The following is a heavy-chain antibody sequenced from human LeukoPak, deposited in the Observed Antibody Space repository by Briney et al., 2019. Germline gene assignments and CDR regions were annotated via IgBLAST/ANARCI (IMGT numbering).Heavy chain of an antibody. CDR3: ARDRGRVTRPPAYFQH. D-gene: IGHD2-21*02. CDR1: GGPLSSDV. CDR2: IFPMFGAA. Sequence: SVKVSCKAFGGPLSSDVIIWVRQAPGQGLEWMGGIFPMFGAADYAQNFQGRVTITADASTATAYMELSSLRSEDTAVYYCARDRGRVTRPPAYFQHWGQGTLITVSS. V-gene: IGHV1-69*13. J-gene: IGHJ1*01.